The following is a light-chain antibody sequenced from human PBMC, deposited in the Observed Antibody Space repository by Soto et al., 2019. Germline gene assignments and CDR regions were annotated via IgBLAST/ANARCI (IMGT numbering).Light chain of an antibody. J-gene: IGLJ1*01. Sequence: QSALTQPASVSGSPGQSITISCTGTSSDVGGYNYVCWYQQHPGKAPKLVISDVSHRPSGVSDRFSGSKSGNTASLSISGLQAEDEADYYCSSYTSTSSYVFGTGTKVTV. V-gene: IGLV2-14*01. CDR3: SSYTSTSSYV. CDR1: SSDVGGYNY. CDR2: DVS.